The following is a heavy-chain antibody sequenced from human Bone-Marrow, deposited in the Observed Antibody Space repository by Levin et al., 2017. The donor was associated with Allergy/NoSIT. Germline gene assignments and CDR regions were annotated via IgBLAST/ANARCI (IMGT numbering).Heavy chain of an antibody. CDR3: AKEGSGYTYGPNFDY. CDR2: ISGSGGST. V-gene: IGHV3-23*01. CDR1: GFTFSGYA. D-gene: IGHD5-18*01. Sequence: GGSLRLSCAASGFTFSGYAMSWVRQAPGKGLEWVSRISGSGGSTYYADSVKGRFTISRDNSKNTLYLQMNSLRAEDTAVYYCAKEGSGYTYGPNFDYWGQGTLVTVSS. J-gene: IGHJ4*02.